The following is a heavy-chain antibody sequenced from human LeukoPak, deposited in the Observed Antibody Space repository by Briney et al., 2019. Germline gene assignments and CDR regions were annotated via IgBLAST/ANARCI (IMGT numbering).Heavy chain of an antibody. CDR3: ATEEVVVAADDY. Sequence: PGGSLRLSCAASGFTFSSYAMHWVRQAPGKGLEWVAVISYDGSNKYYADSVKGRVTISRDNSKNTLYLQMNSLRAEDTAVYYCATEEVVVAADDYWGQGTLVTVSS. CDR1: GFTFSSYA. D-gene: IGHD2-15*01. V-gene: IGHV3-30*04. J-gene: IGHJ4*02. CDR2: ISYDGSNK.